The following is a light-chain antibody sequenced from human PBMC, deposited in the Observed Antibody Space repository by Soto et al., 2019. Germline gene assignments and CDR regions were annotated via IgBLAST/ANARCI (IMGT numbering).Light chain of an antibody. Sequence: SYELTQPPSVSVAPGQTPRITCGGDSIGSKSVYWYQQRPGQAPVLVVYDDRHRPSGIPERFSGSNSGSTATLTINRVEAGDEADYYCHVWHTSPDHVVLGGGTKVTVL. CDR2: DDR. J-gene: IGLJ2*01. CDR1: SIGSKS. V-gene: IGLV3-21*02. CDR3: HVWHTSPDHVV.